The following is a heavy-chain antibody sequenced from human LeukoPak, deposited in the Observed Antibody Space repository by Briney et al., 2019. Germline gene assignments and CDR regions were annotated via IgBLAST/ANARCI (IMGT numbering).Heavy chain of an antibody. CDR3: AKVPADPSEPLPPHSFDI. Sequence: GGSLRLSCAASGFTFSSSAMHWVRQAPGKGREWVAVISYDGSNKYYADSVKGRFTISRDNSKNTLYLQMNSLRAEDTAVYYCAKVPADPSEPLPPHSFDIWGQGTMVTVSS. CDR2: ISYDGSNK. CDR1: GFTFSSSA. D-gene: IGHD2-2*01. J-gene: IGHJ3*02. V-gene: IGHV3-30*04.